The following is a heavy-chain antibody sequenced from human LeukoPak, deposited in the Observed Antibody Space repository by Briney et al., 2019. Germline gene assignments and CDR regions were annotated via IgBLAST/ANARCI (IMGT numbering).Heavy chain of an antibody. Sequence: SQTLSLTCNVSGASISRGTDYWSWIRQPAGKGLEWIGRIYTSGSTKYNPSLKSRVTISIDTSKTQFSLKLTSVTAADTTVYYCARESLGPPYYFDYWGQGTLVTVSS. V-gene: IGHV4-61*02. CDR3: ARESLGPPYYFDY. J-gene: IGHJ4*02. CDR1: GASISRGTDY. D-gene: IGHD1-26*01. CDR2: IYTSGST.